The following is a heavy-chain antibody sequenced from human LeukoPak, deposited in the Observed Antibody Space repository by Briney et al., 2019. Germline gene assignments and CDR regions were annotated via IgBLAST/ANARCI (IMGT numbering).Heavy chain of an antibody. D-gene: IGHD6-13*01. J-gene: IGHJ4*02. Sequence: GGSLRLSCAASGCTSSSYEMNWGGQAPGKGLEWVAYISSSGSTIYYADSVKGRFTTSRDNAKNSLYLQMNSLRAEDTAVSYCATMSDIAAAEPPSYYFDYSGQGTLDTVSS. CDR3: ATMSDIAAAEPPSYYFDY. CDR1: GCTSSSYE. CDR2: ISSSGSTI. V-gene: IGHV3-48*03.